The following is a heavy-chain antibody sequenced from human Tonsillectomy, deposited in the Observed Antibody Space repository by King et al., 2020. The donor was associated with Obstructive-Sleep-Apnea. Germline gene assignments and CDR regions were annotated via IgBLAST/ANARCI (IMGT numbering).Heavy chain of an antibody. CDR3: AREIGGLSDAFDI. D-gene: IGHD3-16*01. Sequence: VQLQESGPGLVKPSETLSLTCTVSGGSISSYYWSWIRQPPGKGLEWIGYIYYSGSTNYNPSLKSRVTISVDTSKNQFSLKLSSVTAADTAVYYWAREIGGLSDAFDIWGQGTMVTVSS. V-gene: IGHV4-59*01. CDR1: GGSISSYY. CDR2: IYYSGST. J-gene: IGHJ3*02.